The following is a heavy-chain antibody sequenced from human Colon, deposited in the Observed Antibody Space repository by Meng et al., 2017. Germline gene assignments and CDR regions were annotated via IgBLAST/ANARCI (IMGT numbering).Heavy chain of an antibody. CDR2: FFHTGRT. Sequence: QLQEAGPGLVKPSASRPLPSAVSGGAISSNWWSWVRQPPGKGLEWIGEFFHTGRTNYDPSLKSRVTISVDKSNNQFSLKLTSVTAADTAVYYCARHISILGQRGFDYWGQGTLVTVSS. CDR1: GGAISSNW. V-gene: IGHV4-4*02. D-gene: IGHD3/OR15-3a*01. J-gene: IGHJ4*02. CDR3: ARHISILGQRGFDY.